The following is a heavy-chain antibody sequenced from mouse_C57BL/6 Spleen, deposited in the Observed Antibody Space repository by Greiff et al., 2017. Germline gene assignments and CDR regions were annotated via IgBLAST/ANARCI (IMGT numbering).Heavy chain of an antibody. V-gene: IGHV1-50*01. J-gene: IGHJ4*01. CDR2: IDPSDSYT. CDR1: GYTFTSYW. CDR3: ARGKGAYYSHYYAMDY. D-gene: IGHD2-12*01. Sequence: QVQLQQPGAELVKPGASVKLSCKASGYTFTSYWMQWVKQRPGQGLEWIGEIDPSDSYTNYNQKFKGKATLTVDTSSSTAYMQLSSLTSEDTAVYYCARGKGAYYSHYYAMDYWGQGTSVTVSA.